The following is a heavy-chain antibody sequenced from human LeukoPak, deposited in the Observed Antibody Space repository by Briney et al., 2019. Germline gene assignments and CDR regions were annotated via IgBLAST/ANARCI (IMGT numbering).Heavy chain of an antibody. J-gene: IGHJ5*02. CDR1: GFTFSRYW. D-gene: IGHD6-13*01. V-gene: IGHV3-74*01. CDR3: ARATAAGNWFDP. CDR2: INSDGSST. Sequence: PGGSLRLSCAASGFTFSRYWMHWVRQAPGKGLVWVSRINSDGSSTSYADSVKGRFTISRDNAKNTLYLQMNSLRAEDTAVYYCARATAAGNWFDPWGQGTLVTVSS.